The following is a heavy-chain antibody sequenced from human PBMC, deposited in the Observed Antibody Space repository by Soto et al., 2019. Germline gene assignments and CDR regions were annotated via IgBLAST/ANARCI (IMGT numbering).Heavy chain of an antibody. CDR1: GGTFSSYA. CDR2: IIPIFGTA. V-gene: IGHV1-69*01. J-gene: IGHJ3*02. CDR3: ARYWRVWSYAFDI. D-gene: IGHD3-10*01. Sequence: QVQLVQSGAEVKKPGSSVKVSCKASGGTFSSYAISWVRQAPGQGLEWMGGIIPIFGTANYAQKFQGIVMTTAEESTSTDYMELSILRSEDTAVYYCARYWRVWSYAFDIWGQGTMVTVSS.